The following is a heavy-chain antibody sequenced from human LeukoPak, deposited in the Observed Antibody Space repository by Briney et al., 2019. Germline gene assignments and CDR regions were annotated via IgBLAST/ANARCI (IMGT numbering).Heavy chain of an antibody. CDR2: IFYSGTT. CDR3: ARDGYSSSPY. J-gene: IGHJ4*02. CDR1: GASISSASYY. V-gene: IGHV4-61*01. Sequence: SETLSLTCTVSGASISSASYYWSWIRQPPGKGLEWIGFIFYSGTTNYNPSLKSRVTISVDTSKNQFSLKLSSVTAADTAVYYCARDGYSSSPYWGQGTLVTVSS. D-gene: IGHD6-13*01.